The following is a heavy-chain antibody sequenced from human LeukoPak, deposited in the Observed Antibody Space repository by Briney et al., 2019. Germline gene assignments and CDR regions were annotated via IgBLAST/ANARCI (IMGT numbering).Heavy chain of an antibody. J-gene: IGHJ4*02. Sequence: GGSLRLSCAASGFTFSSYAMHWVRQAPGKGLEWVAVISYDGSNKYYADSVKGRFTISRDNSKNTLYLQMNSPRAEDTAVCYCARERTAAANLDYWGQGTLVTVSS. CDR2: ISYDGSNK. V-gene: IGHV3-30-3*01. CDR3: ARERTAAANLDY. CDR1: GFTFSSYA. D-gene: IGHD6-13*01.